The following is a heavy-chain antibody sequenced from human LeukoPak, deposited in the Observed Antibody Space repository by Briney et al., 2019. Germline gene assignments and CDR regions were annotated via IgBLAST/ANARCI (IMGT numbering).Heavy chain of an antibody. D-gene: IGHD3-10*01. V-gene: IGHV3-30*18. CDR3: AKDQTVVRGVEAYYGMDV. J-gene: IGHJ6*02. CDR2: ISYDGSNK. Sequence: PGGSLRLSCAASGFTFSSYGMHWVRQAPGKGLEWVAVISYDGSNKYYADSVKGRFTISRDNSKNTLYLQMNSLRAEDTAVYYCAKDQTVVRGVEAYYGMDVWGQGTTVTVSS. CDR1: GFTFSSYG.